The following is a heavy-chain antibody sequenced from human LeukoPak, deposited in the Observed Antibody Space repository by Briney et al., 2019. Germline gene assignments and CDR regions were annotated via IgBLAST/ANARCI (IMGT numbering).Heavy chain of an antibody. CDR3: AKDRYYDSSGYYKPDY. V-gene: IGHV3-30*02. J-gene: IGHJ4*02. CDR2: IRYDGSNK. Sequence: PGGSLRLSCAASGFTFSSYGMHWVRQAPGKGLEWVAFIRYDGSNKYYADSVKGRFTISRDNSKNTLYLQMNSLRAEDTAVYYCAKDRYYDSSGYYKPDYWGQGTLVTVSS. D-gene: IGHD3-22*01. CDR1: GFTFSSYG.